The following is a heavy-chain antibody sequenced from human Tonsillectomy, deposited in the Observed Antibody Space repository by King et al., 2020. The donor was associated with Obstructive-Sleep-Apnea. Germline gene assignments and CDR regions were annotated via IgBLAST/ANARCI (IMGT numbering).Heavy chain of an antibody. CDR1: GGSFSGYY. Sequence: VQLQQWGAGLLKPSETLSLTCAVYGGSFSGYYWSWIRQPPGKGLEWIGEITHSGSTNYNPSLKSRVTISVDTSKNQFSLKLSSVTAADTAVYYCARGGYSYGSVPYFDYWGQGTLVTVSS. CDR3: ARGGYSYGSVPYFDY. V-gene: IGHV4-34*01. CDR2: ITHSGST. J-gene: IGHJ4*02. D-gene: IGHD5-18*01.